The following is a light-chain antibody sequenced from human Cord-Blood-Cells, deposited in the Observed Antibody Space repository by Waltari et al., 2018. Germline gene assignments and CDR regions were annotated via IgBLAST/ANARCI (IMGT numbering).Light chain of an antibody. CDR1: STAAGSYTL. CDR2: EVS. J-gene: IGLJ1*01. CDR3: CSYAGSSTYV. V-gene: IGLV2-23*02. Sequence: QPALTQPASVPGAPGQPITILCTGPSTAAGSYTLGPWYQQHPGKAPKLMIYEVSKRPSGVSNRFSGSKSGNTASLTISGLQAEDEADYYCCSYAGSSTYVFGTGTKVTVL.